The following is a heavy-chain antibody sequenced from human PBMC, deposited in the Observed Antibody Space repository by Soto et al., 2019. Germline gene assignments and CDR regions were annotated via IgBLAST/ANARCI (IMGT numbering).Heavy chain of an antibody. CDR2: IRSNSSGK. J-gene: IGHJ3*02. CDR3: VRDSAYAFDM. CDR1: GFPFSSEP. V-gene: IGHV3-48*02. Sequence: GGSLSPSCAASGFPFSSEPLHWVRQAPGKGLEWVSNIRSNSSGKFYADSVKGRFTISRDNAKKSLYRQMDGLRDEYTAMYSCVRDSAYAFDMWGQGTMVTVSS.